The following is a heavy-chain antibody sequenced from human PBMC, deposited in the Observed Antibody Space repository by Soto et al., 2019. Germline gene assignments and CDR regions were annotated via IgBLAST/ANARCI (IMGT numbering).Heavy chain of an antibody. Sequence: GGPLRLSCSAPGFTFRSYVMSWVRQAPGKGLEWVSAISGSGGNTYYADSVKGRFTISRDNSKNTLFLQMNSLRAEDTALYFCAKEMGDYYDSSGSWFDPWGQGTLVTVSS. CDR3: AKEMGDYYDSSGSWFDP. CDR2: ISGSGGNT. D-gene: IGHD3-22*01. CDR1: GFTFRSYV. V-gene: IGHV3-23*01. J-gene: IGHJ5*02.